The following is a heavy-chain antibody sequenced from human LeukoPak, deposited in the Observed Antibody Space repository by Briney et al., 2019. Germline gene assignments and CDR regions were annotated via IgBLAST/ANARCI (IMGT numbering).Heavy chain of an antibody. Sequence: GASVKVSCKASGYTFTGYYMHWVRQAPGQGLEWMGWINPNSGGTNYAQKFQGWVTMTRGTSISTAYMELSRLRSDDTAVYYCARALSMVRGAPGPNWFDPWGQGTLVTVSS. D-gene: IGHD3-10*01. CDR3: ARALSMVRGAPGPNWFDP. CDR1: GYTFTGYY. CDR2: INPNSGGT. V-gene: IGHV1-2*04. J-gene: IGHJ5*02.